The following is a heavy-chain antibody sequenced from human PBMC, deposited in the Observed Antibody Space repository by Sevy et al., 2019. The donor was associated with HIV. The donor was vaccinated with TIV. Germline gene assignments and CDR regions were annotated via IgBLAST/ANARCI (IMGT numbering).Heavy chain of an antibody. J-gene: IGHJ6*02. CDR1: GFTFSNAW. CDR2: IKSNADGGTT. Sequence: GGPLRLSCAASGFTFSNAWMSWVRQAPGKGLEWVGRIKSNADGGTTDYTAPVKGRFTILRDDSENTQYLRMNSLKTDDTAVDYCTTDLEWLLDGDYYYYHGKDVWGQGTTVTVSS. V-gene: IGHV3-15*01. D-gene: IGHD3-3*01. CDR3: TTDLEWLLDGDYYYYHGKDV.